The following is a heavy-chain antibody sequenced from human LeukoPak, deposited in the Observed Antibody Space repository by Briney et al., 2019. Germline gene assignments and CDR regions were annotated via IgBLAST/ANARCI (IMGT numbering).Heavy chain of an antibody. CDR2: ISGSGDTI. J-gene: IGHJ6*03. Sequence: GGSLRLSCTASGFTFRDYYMNWIRQAPGRGLEWISYISGSGDTIYYADSVKGRFTISRDNVKNSLYPQMNSLRAGDSADYDCARRTYYNFWSGYPTSYYYYYYMDVWGKGTTVTVSS. CDR3: ARRTYYNFWSGYPTSYYYYYYMDV. V-gene: IGHV3-11*01. CDR1: GFTFRDYY. D-gene: IGHD3-3*01.